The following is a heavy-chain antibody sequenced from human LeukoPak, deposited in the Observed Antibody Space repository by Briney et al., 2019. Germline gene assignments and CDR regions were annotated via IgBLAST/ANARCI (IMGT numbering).Heavy chain of an antibody. D-gene: IGHD1-26*01. Sequence: PGGSLRLSCAASGFTFDDYAMHWVRQAPGKGLEWVSGISWNSGSIGYADSVKGRFTISRDNAKNSLYLQMNSLRAEDTALYYCAKAVGATAFDYWGQGTLVTVSS. CDR3: AKAVGATAFDY. J-gene: IGHJ4*02. CDR1: GFTFDDYA. V-gene: IGHV3-9*01. CDR2: ISWNSGSI.